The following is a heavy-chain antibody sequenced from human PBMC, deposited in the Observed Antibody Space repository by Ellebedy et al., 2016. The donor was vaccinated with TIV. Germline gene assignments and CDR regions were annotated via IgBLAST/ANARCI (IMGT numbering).Heavy chain of an antibody. V-gene: IGHV4-4*07. CDR2: IYSSGST. J-gene: IGHJ6*02. CDR3: ARPRETPNFYFGMDI. CDR1: GGSISTYY. Sequence: SETLSLTCTVSGGSISTYYWSWIRQPAGKGLEWIGRIYSSGSTDYNPSLKSRATMSVDTSKNQFSLKLSSVTAADTAVYYCARPRETPNFYFGMDIWGQGTTVTVSS.